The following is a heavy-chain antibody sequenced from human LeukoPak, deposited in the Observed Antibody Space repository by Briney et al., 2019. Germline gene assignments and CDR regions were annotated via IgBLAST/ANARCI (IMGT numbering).Heavy chain of an antibody. CDR3: ARHSIWFGELFPYLDI. CDR2: IYYSGST. Sequence: SETLSLTCTVSGGSISSYYWSWIRQPPGKGLEWIGYIYYSGSTNYNPSLKSRVTISVDTSKNQFSLKLSSVTAADMAVYYCARHSIWFGELFPYLDIWGQGTMVTVSS. CDR1: GGSISSYY. J-gene: IGHJ3*02. D-gene: IGHD3-10*01. V-gene: IGHV4-59*08.